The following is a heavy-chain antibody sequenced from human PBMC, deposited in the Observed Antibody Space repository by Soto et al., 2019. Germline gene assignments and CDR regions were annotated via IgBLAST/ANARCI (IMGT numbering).Heavy chain of an antibody. CDR2: IWYDGSNK. V-gene: IGHV3-33*01. CDR1: GFTFSSYG. Sequence: QVQVVESGGGVVQPGRSLRLSCAASGFTFSSYGMHWVRQAPGKGLEWVAVIWYDGSNKYYADSVKGRFTISRDNSKNTLYLQMNSLRVEDTAVYYCARDKFPYQPPRQRYFDYWGQGTLVTVSS. J-gene: IGHJ4*02. CDR3: ARDKFPYQPPRQRYFDY. D-gene: IGHD1-1*01.